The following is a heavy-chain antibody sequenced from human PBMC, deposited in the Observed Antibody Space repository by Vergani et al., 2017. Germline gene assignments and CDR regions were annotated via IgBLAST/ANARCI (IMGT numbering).Heavy chain of an antibody. CDR1: GFTFSSYW. CDR3: ARDSSSSYDSSGYYPADY. D-gene: IGHD3-22*01. CDR2: IKQDGSEK. Sequence: EVQLVESGGGLVQPGGSLRLSCAASGFTFSSYWMSWVRQAPGKGLEWVANIKQDGSEKYYVDSVKGRFTISRDNSKNTLYLQMNSLRAEDTAVYYCARDSSSSYDSSGYYPADYWGQGTLVTVSS. V-gene: IGHV3-7*01. J-gene: IGHJ4*02.